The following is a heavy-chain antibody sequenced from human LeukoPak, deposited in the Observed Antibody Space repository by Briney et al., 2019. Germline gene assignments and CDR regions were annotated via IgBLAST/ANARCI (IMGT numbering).Heavy chain of an antibody. CDR3: AKCPRYCSGGSCYQVLFDY. D-gene: IGHD2-15*01. J-gene: IGHJ4*02. Sequence: GGSLRLSCAASGFTFNNYAMSWVRQPPGKGLEWVSSISASGGTTDYADSVKGRFTISRDNSKNTLYLQMNSLRAEDTAVYYCAKCPRYCSGGSCYQVLFDYWGQGTLVTVSS. V-gene: IGHV3-23*01. CDR2: ISASGGTT. CDR1: GFTFNNYA.